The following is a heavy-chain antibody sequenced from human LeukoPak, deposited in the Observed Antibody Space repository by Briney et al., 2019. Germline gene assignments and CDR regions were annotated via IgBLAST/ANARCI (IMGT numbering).Heavy chain of an antibody. D-gene: IGHD5-18*01. CDR2: ISYDGSNK. J-gene: IGHJ3*02. CDR1: GFTFSSYN. Sequence: PGVSLRLSCVASGFTFSSYNMHWVRQAPGKGLEWVAVISYDGSNKYYADSVKVRSTISRDNYKNTLYLQVNSLRPEDTAVYYCGRDTVGYGGAFDIWGQGTMVTVSS. CDR3: GRDTVGYGGAFDI. V-gene: IGHV3-30-3*01.